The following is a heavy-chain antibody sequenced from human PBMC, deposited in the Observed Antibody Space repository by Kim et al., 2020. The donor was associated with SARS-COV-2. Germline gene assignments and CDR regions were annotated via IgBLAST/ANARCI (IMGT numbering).Heavy chain of an antibody. CDR1: GFTFSSYA. CDR2: ISYDGSNK. CDR3: ARSYAGGYRGAFDI. Sequence: GGSLRLSCAASGFTFSSYAMHWVRQAPGKGLEWVAVISYDGSNKYYADSVKGRFTISRDNSKNTLYLQMNSLRAEDTAVYYCARSYAGGYRGAFDIWGQG. D-gene: IGHD2-8*02. J-gene: IGHJ3*02. V-gene: IGHV3-30*04.